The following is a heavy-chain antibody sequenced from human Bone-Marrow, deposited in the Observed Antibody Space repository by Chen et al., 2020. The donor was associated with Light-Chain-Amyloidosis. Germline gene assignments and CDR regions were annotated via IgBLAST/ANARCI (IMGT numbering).Heavy chain of an antibody. Sequence: QVQMVQSGAEVKEPGASIKVSCKTSGYTFTDFYIHWVRQAPGQGLEWMAWINPDTGGTRYAQKFQGWITVTRETSTSTVYMELSSLRSEDTAVYYCARSGSGSFTSGYDYWGQGTLVTVSS. V-gene: IGHV1-2*04. J-gene: IGHJ4*02. CDR2: INPDTGGT. CDR1: GYTFTDFY. D-gene: IGHD1-26*01. CDR3: ARSGSGSFTSGYDY.